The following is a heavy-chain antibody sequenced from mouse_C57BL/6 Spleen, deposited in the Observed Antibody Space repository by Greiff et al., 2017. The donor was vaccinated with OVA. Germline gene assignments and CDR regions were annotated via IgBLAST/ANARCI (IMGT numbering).Heavy chain of an antibody. CDR1: GYTFTTYP. CDR3: ARGNPIYYDYDDWYFDV. Sequence: QVQLQQSGAELVKPGASVKMSCKASGYTFTTYPIEWMKQNHGKSLEWIGNFHPYNDDTKYTEKFKGKATLTVEKSSSTFYLEPSRLTADDSAVDYCARGNPIYYDYDDWYFDVWGTGTTVTVSS. CDR2: FHPYNDDT. J-gene: IGHJ1*03. V-gene: IGHV1-47*01. D-gene: IGHD2-4*01.